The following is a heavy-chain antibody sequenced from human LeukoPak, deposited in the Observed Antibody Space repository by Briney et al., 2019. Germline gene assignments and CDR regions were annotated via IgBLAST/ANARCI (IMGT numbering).Heavy chain of an antibody. D-gene: IGHD3-3*01. Sequence: GGSLRLSCAASGFTFSSYGMHWVRQAPGKGLEWVAVISYDGSNKYYADSVKGRFTISRDNSKNTLYLQMNSLRAEDTAVYYCAKGNVDYDFWSGYYTTQPSFDYWGQGTLVTVSS. J-gene: IGHJ4*02. CDR2: ISYDGSNK. CDR3: AKGNVDYDFWSGYYTTQPSFDY. V-gene: IGHV3-30*18. CDR1: GFTFSSYG.